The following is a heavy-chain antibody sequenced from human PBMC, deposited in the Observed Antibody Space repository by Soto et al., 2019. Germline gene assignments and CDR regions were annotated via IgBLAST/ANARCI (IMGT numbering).Heavy chain of an antibody. V-gene: IGHV3-53*01. CDR1: GFTVSSNY. CDR2: IYSGGST. Sequence: EGSLRLSCAASGFTVSSNYMSWVRPAPGKGLEWVSVIYSGGSTYYADSVKGRFTISRDNSKNTLYLQMNSLRAEDTAVYYCARDYYDTKAFDFWGQGKMVTVSS. D-gene: IGHD3-22*01. CDR3: ARDYYDTKAFDF. J-gene: IGHJ3*01.